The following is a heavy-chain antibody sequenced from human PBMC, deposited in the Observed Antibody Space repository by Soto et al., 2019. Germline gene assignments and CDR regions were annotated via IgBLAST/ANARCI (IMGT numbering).Heavy chain of an antibody. J-gene: IGHJ5*02. D-gene: IGHD6-13*01. CDR1: GGSISSGGYS. CDR2: IYHSGST. V-gene: IGHV4-30-2*01. Sequence: PSETLSLTCAVSGGSISSGGYSWSWIRQPPGKGLEWIGYIYHSGSTYYNPSLKSRVTISVDRSKNQFSLKLSSVTAADTAVYYCARGPHGSPNSSSERNWFDPWGQGTLVTVSS. CDR3: ARGPHGSPNSSSERNWFDP.